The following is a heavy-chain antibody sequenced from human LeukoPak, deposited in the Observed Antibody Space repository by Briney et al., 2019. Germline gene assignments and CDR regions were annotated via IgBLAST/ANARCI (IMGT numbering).Heavy chain of an antibody. CDR2: ISSTSRSSYI. Sequence: GGSLRLSCAASGFSFSSYSMNWVRQAPGKGLEWVSSISSTSRSSYIFYAESVKGRFTISRDNTKNSLFLQMNSLVAEDTAVYFCARGKSRGSHFDYWGQGTLVTVSS. CDR1: GFSFSSYS. CDR3: ARGKSRGSHFDY. D-gene: IGHD1-26*01. J-gene: IGHJ4*02. V-gene: IGHV3-21*04.